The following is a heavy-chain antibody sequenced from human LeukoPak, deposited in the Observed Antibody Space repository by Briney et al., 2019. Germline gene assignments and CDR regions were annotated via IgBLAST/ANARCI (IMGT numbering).Heavy chain of an antibody. D-gene: IGHD1-26*01. CDR3: ARVWDKADY. J-gene: IGHJ4*02. Sequence: PGGSLRLSCAASGFIVSSHYMSWVRQAPGKGLVWVSRINGDASSISYADSVKGRFTISRDNAKNTLYLQMNSLRVEDTAVYYCARVWDKADYWGQGTLVTVSS. V-gene: IGHV3-74*01. CDR2: INGDASSI. CDR1: GFIVSSHY.